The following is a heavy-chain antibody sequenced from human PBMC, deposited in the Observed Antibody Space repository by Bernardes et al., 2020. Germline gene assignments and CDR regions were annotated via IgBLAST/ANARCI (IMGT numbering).Heavy chain of an antibody. CDR2: ISGGGVST. J-gene: IGHJ4*02. Sequence: GGSLRLSCVASGFTFNSYAMTWVRQAPGKGLEWVSAISGGGVSTYYADSVKGRFTISRDNSKNTLFLQMNSLRAEDTAVYYCAKESTFGAAAGANFDHWGQGALVTVSS. D-gene: IGHD6-13*01. CDR1: GFTFNSYA. V-gene: IGHV3-23*01. CDR3: AKESTFGAAAGANFDH.